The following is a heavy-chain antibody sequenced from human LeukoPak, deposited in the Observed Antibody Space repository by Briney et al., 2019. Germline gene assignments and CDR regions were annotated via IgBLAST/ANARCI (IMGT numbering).Heavy chain of an antibody. J-gene: IGHJ4*02. CDR3: AKEMSSSGSTKYFFDN. V-gene: IGHV3-21*01. D-gene: IGHD3-22*01. CDR1: GFTFSSYS. CDR2: ITSMSSSI. Sequence: GGSLRLSCEASGFTFSSYSMNWVRQAPGKGLEWVSSITSMSSSIYYADSVQGRFTISRDNAKNSVYLQMNSLRAEDTAVYYCAKEMSSSGSTKYFFDNWGQGALVTVSS.